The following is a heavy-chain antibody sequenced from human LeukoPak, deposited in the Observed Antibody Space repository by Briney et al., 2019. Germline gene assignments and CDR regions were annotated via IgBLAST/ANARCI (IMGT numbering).Heavy chain of an antibody. CDR1: GGSFSGYY. V-gene: IGHV4-34*01. J-gene: IGHJ5*02. D-gene: IGHD6-19*01. CDR2: INHSGST. CDR3: ARGLDSSGWYFWDWFDP. Sequence: PSETLSLTCAVYGGSFSGYYWSWIRQPPGKGLEWIGEINHSGSTNYNPSLKSRVTISVDTSKNQFSLKLSSVTAADTAVYYCARGLDSSGWYFWDWFDPWGQGTLVTVSS.